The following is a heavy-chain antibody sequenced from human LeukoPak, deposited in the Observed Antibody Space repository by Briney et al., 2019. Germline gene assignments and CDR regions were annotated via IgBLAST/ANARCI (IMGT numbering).Heavy chain of an antibody. Sequence: SVKVSCKASGGTFSSYAISWVRQAPGQGLEWMGGIIPIFGTANYAQKFQGRVTITADESTSTAYMELSSLRSKDTAVYYCARSPSIAVGFDPWGQGTLVTVSS. D-gene: IGHD6-19*01. CDR3: ARSPSIAVGFDP. J-gene: IGHJ5*02. V-gene: IGHV1-69*13. CDR2: IIPIFGTA. CDR1: GGTFSSYA.